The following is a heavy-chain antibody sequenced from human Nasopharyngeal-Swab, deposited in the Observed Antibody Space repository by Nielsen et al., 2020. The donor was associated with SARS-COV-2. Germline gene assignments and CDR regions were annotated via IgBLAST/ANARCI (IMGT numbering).Heavy chain of an antibody. J-gene: IGHJ6*03. V-gene: IGHV1-3*01. D-gene: IGHD5-18*01. CDR1: GYIFTNYA. Sequence: ASVKVSCKASGYIFTNYAMHLVRQATGQRLEWMGWINDGNGNSTYSQKFQGRVIITKDTSASSVYMELSILRSEDTAVYYCARDYYSYGQYYYYYIDVWGKGTTVTVSS. CDR2: INDGNGNS. CDR3: ARDYYSYGQYYYYYIDV.